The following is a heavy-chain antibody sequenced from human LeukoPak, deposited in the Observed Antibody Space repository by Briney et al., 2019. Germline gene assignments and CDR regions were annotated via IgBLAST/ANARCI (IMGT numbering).Heavy chain of an antibody. CDR2: IYYSGST. D-gene: IGHD5-18*01. CDR1: GGSISSHY. Sequence: NPSETLSLTPTVSGGSISSHYWSWIRQPPGKGLEWIGYIYYSGSTNYNPSLKSRVTISVDTPKNQFSLKLSSVTAADTAVYYCARADTAMATDNWFDPWGQGTLVTVSS. CDR3: ARADTAMATDNWFDP. J-gene: IGHJ5*02. V-gene: IGHV4-59*11.